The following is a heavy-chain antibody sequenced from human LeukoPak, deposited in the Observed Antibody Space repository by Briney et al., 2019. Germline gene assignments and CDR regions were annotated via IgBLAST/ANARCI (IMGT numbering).Heavy chain of an antibody. V-gene: IGHV3-73*01. Sequence: GGSLRLSCAASGFTFSGSAMHWVRQASGKGLEWVGRIRSKANSYATAYAASVKGRFTISRDDSKNTAYLQMSSLKTEDTAVYYCTRSPPTCYYGSGSDHGDYWGQETLVTVSS. D-gene: IGHD3-10*01. CDR3: TRSPPTCYYGSGSDHGDY. CDR2: IRSKANSYAT. CDR1: GFTFSGSA. J-gene: IGHJ4*02.